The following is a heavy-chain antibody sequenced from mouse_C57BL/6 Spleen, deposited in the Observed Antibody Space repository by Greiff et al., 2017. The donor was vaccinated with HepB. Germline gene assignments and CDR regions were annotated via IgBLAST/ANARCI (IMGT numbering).Heavy chain of an antibody. CDR2: TNPTNGRT. V-gene: IGHV1S81*02. J-gene: IGHJ2*01. CDR1: GYTFTSYW. Sequence: QVQLQQPGAELVKAGASVKMSCKASGYTFTSYWMHWVKQRLGQGLEWFAETNPTNGRTYYNEKFKSKATLTVDKSSSTAYMLLSGPTFEDSAVYYGARIKKIVATYFDYLGQGTTLTVSS. D-gene: IGHD1-1*01. CDR3: ARIKKIVATYFDY.